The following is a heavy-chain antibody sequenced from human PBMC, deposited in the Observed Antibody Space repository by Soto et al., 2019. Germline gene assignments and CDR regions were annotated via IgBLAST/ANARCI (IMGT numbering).Heavy chain of an antibody. Sequence: EVQVWESGGDLVQPGGSRRLSCEAPGFTFSNFPLTWFRQAQGKGWEWVSGISGTGRSTFYADSVKDRFTISRDNSKNTVYLQMTSLRAEDTAVYYCAKGNTSGWYFFDYWGQGTLVTVSS. J-gene: IGHJ4*02. CDR1: GFTFSNFP. CDR3: AKGNTSGWYFFDY. D-gene: IGHD6-19*01. V-gene: IGHV3-23*01. CDR2: ISGTGRST.